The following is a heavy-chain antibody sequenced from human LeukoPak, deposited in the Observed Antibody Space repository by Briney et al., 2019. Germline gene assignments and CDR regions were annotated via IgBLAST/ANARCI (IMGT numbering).Heavy chain of an antibody. Sequence: GFLRLSCAASGITFNSYWMHLVRQAPGKGLVWVSRINSDGSSTSYADSVKGRFTISRDNAKNTLYLQMNSLRAEDTAVYYCARAGYSGYERDYYGMDVWGKGTTVTVSS. J-gene: IGHJ6*04. CDR3: ARAGYSGYERDYYGMDV. D-gene: IGHD5-12*01. CDR1: GITFNSYW. CDR2: INSDGSST. V-gene: IGHV3-74*01.